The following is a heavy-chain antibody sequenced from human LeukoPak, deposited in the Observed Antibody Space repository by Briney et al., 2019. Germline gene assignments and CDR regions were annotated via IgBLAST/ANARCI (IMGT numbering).Heavy chain of an antibody. Sequence: PGGSLRLSCAASGFTFSSYAMSWVRQAPGKGLEWVSAISGSGGSTYYADSVKGRFTISRDNSKNTLYLQMNSLRAEDTAVYYCAKGNIVVVVAAAPRRYGMDVWGQGTTVTVSS. CDR2: ISGSGGST. J-gene: IGHJ6*02. CDR1: GFTFSSYA. CDR3: AKGNIVVVVAAAPRRYGMDV. V-gene: IGHV3-23*01. D-gene: IGHD2-15*01.